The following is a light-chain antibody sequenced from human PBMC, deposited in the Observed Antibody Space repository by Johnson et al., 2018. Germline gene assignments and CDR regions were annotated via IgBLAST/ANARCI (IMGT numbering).Light chain of an antibody. CDR2: ENN. J-gene: IGLJ1*01. CDR3: GTWDSRLSAGKV. V-gene: IGLV1-51*02. Sequence: QSVLTQPPSVSAAPGQKVTISCSGSSSNIGNNYVSWYQQLPGTAPKLLIYENNKRPAGIPDRFSGSKSGTSATLGITGLQTGAEAEYYCGTWDSRLSAGKVFGTGTKVTVL. CDR1: SSNIGNNY.